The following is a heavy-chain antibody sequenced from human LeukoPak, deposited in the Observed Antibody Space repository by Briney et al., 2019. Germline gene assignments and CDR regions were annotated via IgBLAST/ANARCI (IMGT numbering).Heavy chain of an antibody. CDR3: ARDTPRIAVAGTLDYYYYMDV. Sequence: ASVKVSCKASGYTFTSYGISWVRQDPGQGLEWMGWISAYNGNTNYAQKLQGRVTMTTDTSTSTAYMELRSLRSDDTAVYYCARDTPRIAVAGTLDYYYYMDVWGKGTTVTVSS. CDR1: GYTFTSYG. J-gene: IGHJ6*03. D-gene: IGHD6-19*01. CDR2: ISAYNGNT. V-gene: IGHV1-18*01.